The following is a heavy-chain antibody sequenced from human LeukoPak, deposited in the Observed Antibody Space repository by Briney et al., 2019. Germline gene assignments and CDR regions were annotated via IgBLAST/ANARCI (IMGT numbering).Heavy chain of an antibody. D-gene: IGHD6-13*01. CDR2: IRYDGSNK. CDR1: GFIFSNYE. Sequence: PGGSLRLSCAASGFIFSNYEMNWVRQAPGKGLEWVAFIRYDGSNKYYADSVKGRFTISRDNSKNTMYLQMNSLRGEDTAVYYCARVQAGGYRTADYWGQGTLVTVSS. V-gene: IGHV3-30*02. CDR3: ARVQAGGYRTADY. J-gene: IGHJ4*02.